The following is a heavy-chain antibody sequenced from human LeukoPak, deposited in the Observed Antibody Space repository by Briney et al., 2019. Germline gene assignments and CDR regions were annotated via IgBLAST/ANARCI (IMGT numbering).Heavy chain of an antibody. J-gene: IGHJ4*02. CDR3: VRDEPYSSGWYYFDY. V-gene: IGHV1-18*01. CDR1: GYTFSNYG. D-gene: IGHD6-19*01. CDR2: ISAYNGKT. Sequence: GASVKVSCKASGYTFSNYGITWVRQAPGQGLEWMGWISAYNGKTNYAQKLQGRVTMTTDTSTNTAYMELRSLRSDDTAMYYCVRDEPYSSGWYYFDYWGQGTLVTVST.